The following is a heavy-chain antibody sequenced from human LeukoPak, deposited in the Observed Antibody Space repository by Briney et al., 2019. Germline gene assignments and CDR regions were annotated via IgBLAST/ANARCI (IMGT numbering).Heavy chain of an antibody. V-gene: IGHV4-30-2*01. Sequence: SQTLSLTCTVSGGSISSGGYYWSWIRQPPGKGLEWIGYIYHSGSTYYNPSLKSRVTISVDRSKNQFSLKLSSVTAADTAVYYCARSGSYFPHYFDYWGQGTLVTVSS. D-gene: IGHD1-26*01. CDR3: ARSGSYFPHYFDY. CDR1: GGSISSGGYY. J-gene: IGHJ4*02. CDR2: IYHSGST.